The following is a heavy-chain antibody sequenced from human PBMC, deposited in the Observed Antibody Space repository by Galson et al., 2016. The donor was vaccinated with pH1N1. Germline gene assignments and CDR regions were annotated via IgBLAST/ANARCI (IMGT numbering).Heavy chain of an antibody. D-gene: IGHD6-19*01. CDR1: GYTFTSYG. V-gene: IGHV1-18*01. CDR3: ARLGASVGGTTY. Sequence: QSGAEVKTPGASVKVSYKTSGYTFTSYGISWVRQAPGQGLEFMGWVSTSNGNTHFAQKFQGRVTLTTDTSTSTAYMELRSLRSDDTAVYYCARLGASVGGTTYWGQGTLVTVSS. CDR2: VSTSNGNT. J-gene: IGHJ4*02.